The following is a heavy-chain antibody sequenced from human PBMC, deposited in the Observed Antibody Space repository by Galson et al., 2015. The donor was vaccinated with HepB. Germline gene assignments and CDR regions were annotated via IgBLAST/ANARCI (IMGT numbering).Heavy chain of an antibody. D-gene: IGHD2-15*01. J-gene: IGHJ5*02. V-gene: IGHV5-10-1*01. CDR1: GYSFSDYW. CDR2: IDPSDSYT. CDR3: AGHATGRGYCSGGSCCRDVGWFDP. Sequence: QSGAEVKKPGEPLRISCKGSGYSFSDYWISWVRQMPGKGLEWMGMIDPSDSYTNYGPSFQGHVTILADKSISTVYLQWSSLKASDTAKYYCAGHATGRGYCSGGSCCRDVGWFDPWGQGTLVTVSS.